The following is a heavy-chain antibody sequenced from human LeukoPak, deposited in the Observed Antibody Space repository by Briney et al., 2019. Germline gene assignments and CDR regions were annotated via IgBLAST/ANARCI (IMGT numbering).Heavy chain of an antibody. V-gene: IGHV1-2*02. Sequence: ASVKVSCKASGYTFTGYYIHWVRQAPGQGLEWMGWINPNSGGTNYAQKFRGRVTMTRDTSISTAYMELSSLRSEDTAVYYCARAGYYYDSSGYYQSGAFDIWGQGTMVTVSS. CDR3: ARAGYYYDSSGYYQSGAFDI. J-gene: IGHJ3*02. CDR1: GYTFTGYY. D-gene: IGHD3-22*01. CDR2: INPNSGGT.